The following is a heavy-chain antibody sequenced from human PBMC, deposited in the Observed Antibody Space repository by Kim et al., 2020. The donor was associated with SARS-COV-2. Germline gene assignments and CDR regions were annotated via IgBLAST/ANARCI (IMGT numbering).Heavy chain of an antibody. D-gene: IGHD5-12*01. CDR3: ASPRGDGYPFDY. J-gene: IGHJ4*02. CDR2: ISSSSSYI. CDR1: GFTFSSYS. V-gene: IGHV3-21*01. Sequence: GGSLRLSCAASGFTFSSYSMNWVRQAPGKGLEWVSSISSSSSYIYYADSVKGRFTISRDNAKNSLYLQMNSLRAEDTAVYYCASPRGDGYPFDYWGQGTLVTVSS.